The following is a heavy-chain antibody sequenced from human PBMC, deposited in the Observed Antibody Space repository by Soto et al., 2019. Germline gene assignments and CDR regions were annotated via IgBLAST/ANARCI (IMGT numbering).Heavy chain of an antibody. Sequence: QVQLVQSGAEVRKPGSSVTVSCKASGGTCSNYAISWVRHAPGQGLEWMGGIIPIVGTGSYAQNFQRRVTITADEPTATAYVELSSLLSEDTAVYYCARVVIIVPTASTHYYYHRDLWGPGTAVTVSS. D-gene: IGHD2-2*01. CDR3: ARVVIIVPTASTHYYYHRDL. CDR2: IIPIVGTG. CDR1: GGTCSNYA. V-gene: IGHV1-69*01. J-gene: IGHJ6*02.